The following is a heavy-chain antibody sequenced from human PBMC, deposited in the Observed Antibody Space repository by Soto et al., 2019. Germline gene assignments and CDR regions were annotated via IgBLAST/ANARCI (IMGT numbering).Heavy chain of an antibody. CDR2: IIPMFGTT. CDR1: GGTFTNYT. D-gene: IGHD5-12*01. CDR3: AVGIGLSYIGWAFEY. V-gene: IGHV1-69*06. J-gene: IGHJ4*02. Sequence: QVQLVQSGAEVKKPGSSVKVSCKASGGTFTNYTISWVRQAPGQGLEWMGGIIPMFGTTNHEQKFQGRVTINADKSTTTAHMELSSLKSEDTAVYSCAVGIGLSYIGWAFEYWGQGTRVTVSS.